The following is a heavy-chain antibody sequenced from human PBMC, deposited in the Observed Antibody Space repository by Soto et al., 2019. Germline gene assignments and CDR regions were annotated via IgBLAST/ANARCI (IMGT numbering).Heavy chain of an antibody. CDR2: INHSGST. J-gene: IGHJ4*02. Sequence: SETLSLTCAVYGGSFSGYYWSWIRQPPGKGLEWIGEINHSGSTNYNPSLKRRVTISVDTSKNQFSLKLSSVTAADTAVYYCARGRLGFFDYWGQGTLVTVSS. CDR3: ARGRLGFFDY. CDR1: GGSFSGYY. V-gene: IGHV4-34*01. D-gene: IGHD3-9*01.